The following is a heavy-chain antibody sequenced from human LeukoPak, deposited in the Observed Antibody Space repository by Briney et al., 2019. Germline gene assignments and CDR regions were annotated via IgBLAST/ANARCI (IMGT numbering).Heavy chain of an antibody. CDR1: GGSISSRNYY. Sequence: SETLSLTCTVSGGSISSRNYYWGWIRQPPGKGLEWIGEINHSGSTNYNPSLKSRVTISVDTSKNQFSLKLSSVTAADTAVYYCARGMGSSGYYFDYWGQGTLVTVSS. D-gene: IGHD6-13*01. CDR2: INHSGST. V-gene: IGHV4-39*07. J-gene: IGHJ4*02. CDR3: ARGMGSSGYYFDY.